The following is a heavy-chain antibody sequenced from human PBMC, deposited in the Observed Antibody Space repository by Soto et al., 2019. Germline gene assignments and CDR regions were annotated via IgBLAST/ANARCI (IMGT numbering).Heavy chain of an antibody. J-gene: IGHJ5*02. V-gene: IGHV4-4*07. D-gene: IGHD6-13*01. Sequence: SETLSLTCIVSGGSISEKYWNWVRQPPGKGLEWIGLIFANGHTDYNPSLKSRVTMSVDASKNQFSLRLTSMTAADTAVYYCVASLAASGLNWLDPWGQGTRVTVSS. CDR2: IFANGHT. CDR1: GGSISEKY. CDR3: VASLAASGLNWLDP.